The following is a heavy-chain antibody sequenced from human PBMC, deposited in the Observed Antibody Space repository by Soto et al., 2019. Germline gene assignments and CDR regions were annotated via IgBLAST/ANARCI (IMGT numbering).Heavy chain of an antibody. V-gene: IGHV4-59*01. CDR3: ARGLVEMATIIAGWFDH. CDR1: GGSISSYY. D-gene: IGHD5-12*01. Sequence: XETLSLTCTVSGGSISSYYWSWIRQPPGKGLEWIGYIYYSGSTNYNPSLKSRVTISVDTSKNQFSLKLSSVTAADTAVYYCARGLVEMATIIAGWFDHWGQGALVTVSS. J-gene: IGHJ5*02. CDR2: IYYSGST.